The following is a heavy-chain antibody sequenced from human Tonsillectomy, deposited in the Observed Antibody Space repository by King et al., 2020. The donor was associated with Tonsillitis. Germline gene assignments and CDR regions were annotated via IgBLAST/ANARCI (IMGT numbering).Heavy chain of an antibody. J-gene: IGHJ6*03. D-gene: IGHD4-17*01. CDR3: ASPHLRSLDYGDWRGPWGDAMDV. Sequence: QVQLQESGPGLVKPSGTLSLTCTVSGASISSTNWWSWVRQSPGKGLEWIGEVYHSGSTNYNPSFKSRVTMSVDKSKNQFSLKLSSVTAADTAVYYCASPHLRSLDYGDWRGPWGDAMDVWGKGTTITVSS. V-gene: IGHV4-4*02. CDR2: VYHSGST. CDR1: GASISSTNW.